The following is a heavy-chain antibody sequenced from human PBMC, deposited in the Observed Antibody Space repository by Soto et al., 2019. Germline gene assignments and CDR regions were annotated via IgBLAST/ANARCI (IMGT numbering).Heavy chain of an antibody. CDR2: ISSSSSYI. V-gene: IGHV3-21*01. CDR1: GVTFSSYS. D-gene: IGHD6-6*01. CDR3: ARDPRSGGSSSS. J-gene: IGHJ5*02. Sequence: XGSLILSCAASGVTFSSYSMNWVRPAPGKGLEWVSSISSSSSYIYYADSVKGRFTISRDNAKNSLYLQMNSLRAEDTAVYYCARDPRSGGSSSSWGQGTLVTVSS.